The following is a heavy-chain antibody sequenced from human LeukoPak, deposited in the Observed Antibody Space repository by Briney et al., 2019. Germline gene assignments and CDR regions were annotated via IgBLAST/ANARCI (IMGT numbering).Heavy chain of an antibody. J-gene: IGHJ2*01. D-gene: IGHD3-3*01. CDR2: IHYSGST. V-gene: IGHV4-59*01. CDR1: GGSISSSY. Sequence: SETLSLTCTVSGGSISSSYWTWIRQPPGKGLEWIGFIHYSGSTNHTPSLKSRVTISVDTSKNQFSLKLSSVTTADTAVYYCARGEYYDFWSGRDYWNFDLWGRGTLVTVSS. CDR3: ARGEYYDFWSGRDYWNFDL.